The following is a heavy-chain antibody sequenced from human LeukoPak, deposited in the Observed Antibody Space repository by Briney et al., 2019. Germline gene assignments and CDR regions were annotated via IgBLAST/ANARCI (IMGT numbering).Heavy chain of an antibody. V-gene: IGHV3-49*04. J-gene: IGHJ4*02. Sequence: PGGSLRVSCTASGFTFGDYAMRWVRQAPGHGLEWVGFSRNKAYGGTDEYDAAVKGRITMSRDASKSIAYLQMNRLKTEDTAVYYCARGIIGLSGFDYWGQGTPVTVSS. D-gene: IGHD1-20*01. CDR2: SRNKAYGGTD. CDR1: GFTFGDYA. CDR3: ARGIIGLSGFDY.